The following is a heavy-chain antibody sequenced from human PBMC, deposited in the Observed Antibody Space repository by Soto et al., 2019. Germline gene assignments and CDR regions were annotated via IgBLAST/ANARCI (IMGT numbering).Heavy chain of an antibody. Sequence: GSLRLSCAASGFTFRSYAMSWVRQAPGKGLEWVSGISGSGISTHYADSVKGRFTVYRDNSKNTLYLQMNSLRAEDTAVYNCAKEPVGPDWYFDLWGRGTLVTVSS. J-gene: IGHJ2*01. CDR1: GFTFRSYA. CDR2: ISGSGIST. V-gene: IGHV3-23*01. CDR3: AKEPVGPDWYFDL.